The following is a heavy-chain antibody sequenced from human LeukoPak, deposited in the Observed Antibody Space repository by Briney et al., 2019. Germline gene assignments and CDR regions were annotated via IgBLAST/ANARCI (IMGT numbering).Heavy chain of an antibody. CDR3: ARVSLGYKNSWLDP. D-gene: IGHD1-1*01. J-gene: IGHJ5*02. V-gene: IGHV7-4-1*02. Sequence: ASVKVSCKASGYTFSSYPMNWVRQAPGQGLEWMGWINTNSGNPTYAQGFTGRFVFSLDTSVNTAYLQISSLKAEDTAVYYCARVSLGYKNSWLDPWGQGTLVTVSS. CDR2: INTNSGNP. CDR1: GYTFSSYP.